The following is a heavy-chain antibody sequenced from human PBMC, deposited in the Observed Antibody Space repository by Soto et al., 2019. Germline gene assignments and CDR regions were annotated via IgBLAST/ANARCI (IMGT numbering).Heavy chain of an antibody. CDR1: GGTFYTYT. CDR3: ARIPRYSFPTSDELDS. Sequence: QVQLVQSGAEVRKPGSSVQVSCKASGGTFYTYTFSWVRQAPGQGLEWMGSITPIYPTTNYAEKFQGRLTVPADGSTSTAYMELSSLTSDDTAVYYCARIPRYSFPTSDELDSWGQGTLVTVSS. J-gene: IGHJ4*02. V-gene: IGHV1-69*15. D-gene: IGHD5-18*01. CDR2: ITPIYPTT.